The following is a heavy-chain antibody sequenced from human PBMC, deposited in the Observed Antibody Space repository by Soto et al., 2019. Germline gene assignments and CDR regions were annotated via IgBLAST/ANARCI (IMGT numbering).Heavy chain of an antibody. V-gene: IGHV3-23*01. J-gene: IGHJ3*02. CDR2: IGIGGDI. CDR3: GTGTTHSVFDI. Sequence: EVQLLESGGGLVQPGGSLRLSCASSGFAFSSYAFSWVRQAPGKGLDWVSSIGIGGDIYYADSVKGRFAISRDNPKNTLFLQMIGLRAEDTAVYYCGTGTTHSVFDIWGHGTMVTVSS. CDR1: GFAFSSYA. D-gene: IGHD1-1*01.